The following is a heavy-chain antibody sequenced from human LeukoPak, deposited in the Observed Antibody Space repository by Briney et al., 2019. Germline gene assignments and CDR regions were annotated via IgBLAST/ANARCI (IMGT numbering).Heavy chain of an antibody. CDR3: ARHIGASSWHSTRILGMDV. V-gene: IGHV4-39*01. Sequence: PSETLSLTCTVSGGSISSSSYYWGWIRQPPGKGLEWIGSIYYSGSTYYNPSLKSLVTISVDTSKNQFSLKLMSVTAADTAVYDCARHIGASSWHSTRILGMDVWGQGTTVTVSS. J-gene: IGHJ6*02. CDR1: GGSISSSSYY. D-gene: IGHD6-13*01. CDR2: IYYSGST.